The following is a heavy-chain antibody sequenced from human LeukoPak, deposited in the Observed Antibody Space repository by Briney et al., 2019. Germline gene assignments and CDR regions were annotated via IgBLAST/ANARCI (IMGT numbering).Heavy chain of an antibody. CDR3: ARGGKQWRGGNYFDS. V-gene: IGHV1-8*03. Sequence: GASVKVSCKASGYTFTSYDINWVRQATGQGLEWMGWMNPNSGNTGYAQKFQGRVTITRNTSISTAYMELSSLRSEDTAVYYCARGGKQWRGGNYFDSWGQGTLVAVSS. CDR2: MNPNSGNT. D-gene: IGHD6-19*01. J-gene: IGHJ4*02. CDR1: GYTFTSYD.